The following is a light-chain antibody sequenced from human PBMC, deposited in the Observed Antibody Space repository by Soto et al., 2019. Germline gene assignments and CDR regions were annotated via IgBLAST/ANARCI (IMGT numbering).Light chain of an antibody. CDR3: QHYNSYSEA. CDR2: AAS. J-gene: IGKJ1*01. V-gene: IGKV1-39*01. CDR1: QRISSY. Sequence: DIQMTQSPSTLSASVGDRVTITCRASQRISSYLNWYQQKPGKAPKLLIYAASSLQSGVPSRFSGSGSGTDFTLTISSLQPEDFATYYCQHYNSYSEAFGQGTKVDIK.